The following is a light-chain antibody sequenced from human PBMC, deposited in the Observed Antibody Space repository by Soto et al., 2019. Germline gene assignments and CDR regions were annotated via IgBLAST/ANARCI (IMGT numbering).Light chain of an antibody. CDR2: DIS. CDR3: SSYTSSSKV. CDR1: SSDVGGYNY. J-gene: IGLJ1*01. V-gene: IGLV2-14*03. Sequence: QSVLTQPASVSGSPGQSTTISCTGTSSDVGGYNYVSWYQHHPGKAPKLMIYDISNRPSGVSNRFSGSKSGNTASLTISGLQAEDEADYYCSSYTSSSKVFGNGTKVTVL.